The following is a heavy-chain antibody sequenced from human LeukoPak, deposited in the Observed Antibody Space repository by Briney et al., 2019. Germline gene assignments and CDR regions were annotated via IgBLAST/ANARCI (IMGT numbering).Heavy chain of an antibody. CDR3: AXHVAVAVLGRWFDP. D-gene: IGHD6-19*01. CDR1: GYSFTSYW. CDR2: IYPGDSDT. V-gene: IGHV5-51*01. Sequence: GESLKISCKGSGYSFTSYWIGWVRQMPGKGLEWMGIIYPGDSDTRYSPSCQGQVTISADKSISTAYLQWSSLKASDTAMYYCAXHVAVAVLGRWFDPWGQGTLVTVSS. J-gene: IGHJ5*02.